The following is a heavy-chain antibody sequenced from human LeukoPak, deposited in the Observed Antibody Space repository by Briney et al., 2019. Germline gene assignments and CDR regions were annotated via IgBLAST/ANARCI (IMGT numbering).Heavy chain of an antibody. V-gene: IGHV3-48*04. CDR3: ARDPGSGYEEHFDY. CDR1: GFTFSSYS. J-gene: IGHJ4*02. Sequence: GGSLRLSCAASGFTFSSYSMNWVRQAPGKGLEWVSYISSSGSTMYYTDSVKGRFTISRDNAKDSLYLQMNSLRAEDTAVYYCARDPGSGYEEHFDYWGQGTLVTVSS. D-gene: IGHD5-12*01. CDR2: ISSSGSTM.